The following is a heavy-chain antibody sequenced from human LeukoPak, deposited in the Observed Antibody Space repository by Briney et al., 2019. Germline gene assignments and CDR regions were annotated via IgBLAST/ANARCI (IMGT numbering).Heavy chain of an antibody. CDR2: ISGSGGST. D-gene: IGHD3-22*01. CDR3: AKQGVVVSTFDY. CDR1: GFTFSSYA. Sequence: QPGGSLRLSCATSGFTFSSYAMSWVRQAPGKGLEWVSAISGSGGSTYYADSVKGRFTISRDNSKNTLYLQMNSLRAEDTAVYYCAKQGVVVSTFDYWGQGTLVTVSS. J-gene: IGHJ4*02. V-gene: IGHV3-23*01.